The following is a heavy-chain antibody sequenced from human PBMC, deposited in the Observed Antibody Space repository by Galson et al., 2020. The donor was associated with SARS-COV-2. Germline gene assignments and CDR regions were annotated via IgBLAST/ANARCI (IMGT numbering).Heavy chain of an antibody. CDR2: IDWDDDK. D-gene: IGHD5-18*01. CDR3: GRMWIQDLGFDP. V-gene: IGHV2-70*11. Sequence: ESGPTLVKPTQTLTLTCTFSGFSLSTSGMCVSWIRQPPGKALEWLARIDWDDDKYYSTSLKTRLTNSKDTPKNQVVLTMANMDPVDTATYYCGRMWIQDLGFDPWGQGTLVTVSS. CDR1: GFSLSTSGMC. J-gene: IGHJ5*02.